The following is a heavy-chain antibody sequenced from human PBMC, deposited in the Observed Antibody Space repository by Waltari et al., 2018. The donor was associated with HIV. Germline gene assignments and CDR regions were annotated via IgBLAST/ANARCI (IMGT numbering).Heavy chain of an antibody. V-gene: IGHV4-34*01. CDR3: ARGPNVLRN. CDR2: INHSGST. Sequence: QVQLQQGGAGLLKPSETLSLTCAVYGGSFSDYYWSWIRQSPGKGLEWIGEINHSGSTNLNPSLKSRVTISVDTSKNQFSLKLYSVTAADTAVYSCARGPNVLRNWGQGTLVTVSS. CDR1: GGSFSDYY. D-gene: IGHD3-3*01. J-gene: IGHJ4*02.